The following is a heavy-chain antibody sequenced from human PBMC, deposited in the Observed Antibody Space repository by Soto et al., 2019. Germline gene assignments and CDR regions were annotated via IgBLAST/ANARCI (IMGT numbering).Heavy chain of an antibody. CDR3: AGGPYYYDSSGYWPDYYSYGMDV. CDR1: GGSISSYY. CDR2: IYTSGST. V-gene: IGHV4-4*07. Sequence: SETLSLTCTVSGGSISSYYWSWIRQPAGKGLEWIGRIYTSGSTNYNPSLKSRVTMSVDTSKNQFSLKLSSVTAADTAVYYCAGGPYYYDSSGYWPDYYSYGMDVWGQGTTVTVSS. J-gene: IGHJ6*02. D-gene: IGHD3-22*01.